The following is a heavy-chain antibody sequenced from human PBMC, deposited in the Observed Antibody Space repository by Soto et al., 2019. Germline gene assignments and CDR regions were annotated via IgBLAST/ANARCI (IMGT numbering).Heavy chain of an antibody. Sequence: PGGSLRLSCAASGFTFSSYGMHWVRQAPGKGLEWVAVISYDGSNKYYADSVKGRFTISRDNSKNTLYLQMNSLRAEDTAVDYCATQPGYSSNWGQATLVTVSS. CDR2: ISYDGSNK. CDR1: GFTFSSYG. D-gene: IGHD6-13*01. CDR3: ATQPGYSSN. V-gene: IGHV3-30*03. J-gene: IGHJ1*01.